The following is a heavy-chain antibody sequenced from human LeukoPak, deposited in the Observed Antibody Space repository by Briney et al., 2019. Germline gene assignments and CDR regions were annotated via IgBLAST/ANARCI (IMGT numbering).Heavy chain of an antibody. D-gene: IGHD4-17*01. V-gene: IGHV4-59*01. CDR3: ARGSGDYVSWYFDL. J-gene: IGHJ2*01. CDR1: GGSISSYY. Sequence: SETLSLTCTVSGGSISSYYWSWIRQPPGKGLEWIGYIYYSGSTNYNPSLKSRVTISVDTSKNQFSLKLSSVTAADTAVYYCARGSGDYVSWYFDLWGRGTLVTVSS. CDR2: IYYSGST.